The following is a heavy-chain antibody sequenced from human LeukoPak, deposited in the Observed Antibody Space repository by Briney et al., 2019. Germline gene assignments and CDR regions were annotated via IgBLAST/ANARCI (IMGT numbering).Heavy chain of an antibody. V-gene: IGHV3-11*01. CDR1: GFTFSDYY. D-gene: IGHD4-17*01. CDR2: ISSSGSTI. Sequence: GGSLRLSCAASGFTFSDYYMSWIRQAPGKGLEWVSYISSSGSTIYYADSVKGRFTISRDNAKNSLYLQMSSLRAEDTAVYYCARDRYGDYGYYYYYYGMDVWGQGTTVTVSS. J-gene: IGHJ6*02. CDR3: ARDRYGDYGYYYYYYGMDV.